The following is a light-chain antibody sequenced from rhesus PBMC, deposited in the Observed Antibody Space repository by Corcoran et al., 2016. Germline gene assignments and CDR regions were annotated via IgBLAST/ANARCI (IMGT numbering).Light chain of an antibody. CDR3: QQHNSYPLT. V-gene: IGKV1-25*01. J-gene: IGKJ4*01. CDR1: QGISSY. Sequence: DIQMTQSPSSLSASVGDRVTITCRASQGISSYLAWYQQKPGKAPKLLIYAASTLQRGVPSRFSDSGSGTDFTLTLRSLQPEDFSTYYCQQHNSYPLTFGGGTKVELK. CDR2: AAS.